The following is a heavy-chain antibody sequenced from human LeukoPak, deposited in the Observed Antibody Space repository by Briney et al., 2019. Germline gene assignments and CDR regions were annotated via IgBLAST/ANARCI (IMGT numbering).Heavy chain of an antibody. J-gene: IGHJ4*02. CDR2: LYSDGNT. CDR3: ARGVEPLAANTLAY. Sequence: GESLRLSCAASGFTVITNDMTWVRQAPGKGLEWVSVLYSDGNTKYADSVQGRFTISRDNSKNTLYLEMNSLSPDDTAVYYCARGVEPLAANTLAYWGQGTLVTVSS. D-gene: IGHD1-14*01. V-gene: IGHV3-53*01. CDR1: GFTVITND.